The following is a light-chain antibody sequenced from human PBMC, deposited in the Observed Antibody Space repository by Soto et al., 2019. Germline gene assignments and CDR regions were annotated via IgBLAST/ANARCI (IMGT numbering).Light chain of an antibody. CDR3: CSYAGSSSLV. J-gene: IGLJ1*01. CDR2: GAS. CDR1: SSDVGSYSL. V-gene: IGLV2-23*01. Sequence: QSVLTQPASVSGSPGQSITISCTGTSSDVGSYSLISWYQQQPGKAPKLVIYGASERPSGVSDRFSGSKSGNTASLTISGLQPEDEADYYCCSYAGSSSLVLGTGTKVTVL.